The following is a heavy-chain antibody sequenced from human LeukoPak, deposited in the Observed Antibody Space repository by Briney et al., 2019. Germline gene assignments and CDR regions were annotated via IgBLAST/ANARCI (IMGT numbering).Heavy chain of an antibody. CDR1: GGTFSSFT. J-gene: IGHJ4*02. Sequence: APVKVSCKVSGGTFSSFTISWVRQAPGQGLEWMGGIIPIFGSTNYAQKFQGRVTNTADDSTSTAYMEVTSLTSDDTAVYYCARGYDVGDYVPYTYWGQRTLVIVSS. D-gene: IGHD4-17*01. V-gene: IGHV1-69*13. CDR2: IIPIFGST. CDR3: ARGYDVGDYVPYTY.